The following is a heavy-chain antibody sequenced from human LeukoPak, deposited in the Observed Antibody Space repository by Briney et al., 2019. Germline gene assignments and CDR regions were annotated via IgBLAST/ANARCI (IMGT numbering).Heavy chain of an antibody. J-gene: IGHJ5*02. Sequence: SETLSLTCTVSGGSISSGSYCWSWIRQPAGKGLEWIGHIHTSGNTNYNSSLKSRVTISVDTSKNQFSLKLSSVTAADTAVYYCARVPFYGSGSSLFRWFDPWGQGTLVTVSS. CDR3: ARVPFYGSGSSLFRWFDP. CDR2: IHTSGNT. CDR1: GGSISSGSYC. V-gene: IGHV4-61*09. D-gene: IGHD3-10*01.